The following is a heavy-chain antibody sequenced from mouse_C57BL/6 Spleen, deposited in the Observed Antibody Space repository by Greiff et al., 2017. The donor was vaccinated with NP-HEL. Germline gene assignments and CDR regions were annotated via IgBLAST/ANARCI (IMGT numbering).Heavy chain of an antibody. V-gene: IGHV1-4*01. CDR2: INPSSGYT. CDR1: GYTFTSYT. Sequence: QVQLQQSGAELARPGASVKMSCKASGYTFTSYTMHWVKQRPGQGLEWIGYINPSSGYTKYNQKLQDKATLTADKSSSTAYMQLSSLTSEDAAVYYCARTVFGSSPVFDYWGQGTTLTVSS. J-gene: IGHJ2*01. D-gene: IGHD1-1*01. CDR3: ARTVFGSSPVFDY.